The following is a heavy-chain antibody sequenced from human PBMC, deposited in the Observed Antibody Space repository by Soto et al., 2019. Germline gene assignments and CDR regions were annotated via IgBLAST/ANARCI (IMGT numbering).Heavy chain of an antibody. Sequence: PSETLSLTCAVSGGSISSGGYSWSWIRQPPGKGLEWIGYIYHSGSTYYNPSLKSRVTISVDRSKNQFSLKLSSVTAADTAVYYCASRLTYYYDSSGYYGAFDIWGQGTMVTISS. V-gene: IGHV4-30-2*01. D-gene: IGHD3-22*01. J-gene: IGHJ3*02. CDR2: IYHSGST. CDR3: ASRLTYYYDSSGYYGAFDI. CDR1: GGSISSGGYS.